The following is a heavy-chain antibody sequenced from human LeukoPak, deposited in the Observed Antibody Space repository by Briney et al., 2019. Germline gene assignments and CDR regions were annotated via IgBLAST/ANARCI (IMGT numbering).Heavy chain of an antibody. CDR3: TGTIFGVLVDY. J-gene: IGHJ4*01. CDR2: IRSKANSYAT. CDR1: GFTFSSSA. D-gene: IGHD3-3*01. V-gene: IGHV3-73*01. Sequence: PGGSLRLSCAASGFTFSSSAMHWVRQASGKGLEWVGRIRSKANSYATAYAASVKGRFTISRDDSKNTAYLQTNSLKTEDTAVYYCTGTIFGVLVDYWGQEPWSPSPQ.